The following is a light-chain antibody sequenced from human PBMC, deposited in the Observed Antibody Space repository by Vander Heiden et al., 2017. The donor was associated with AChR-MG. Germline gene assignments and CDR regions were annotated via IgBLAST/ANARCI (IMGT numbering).Light chain of an antibody. V-gene: IGKV1-39*01. Sequence: DIQMTQSSSSLSASVGDRVTITCRASQSISSYLNWYQQKPGKAPKLLIYAASSLQSGVQSRFSGSGSGTDFTLTISRLQPEDFATYYCQQRDSTTWTFGQGTKVEIK. J-gene: IGKJ1*01. CDR3: QQRDSTTWT. CDR1: QSISSY. CDR2: AAS.